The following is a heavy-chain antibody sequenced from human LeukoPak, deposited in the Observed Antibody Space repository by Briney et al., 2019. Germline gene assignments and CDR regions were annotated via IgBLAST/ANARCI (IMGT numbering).Heavy chain of an antibody. D-gene: IGHD6-13*01. CDR2: INPNSGGT. J-gene: IGHJ5*02. V-gene: IGHV1-2*02. CDR3: ARDPKAAAGREDWFDP. CDR1: GYTFTGYY. Sequence: ASVKVSCKASGYTFTGYYMHWVRQAPGQGLEWMGWINPNSGGTNYAQKFQGRVTMTRDTSISTAYMELSRLRSGDTAVYYCARDPKAAAGREDWFDPWGQGTLVTVSS.